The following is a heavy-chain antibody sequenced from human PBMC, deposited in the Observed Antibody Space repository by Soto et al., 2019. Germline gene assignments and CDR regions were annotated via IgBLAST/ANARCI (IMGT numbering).Heavy chain of an antibody. CDR2: INDSGNI. Sequence: QVQLQQWGAGLLKPSETLSLTCAVYGGSFSGYQWSWIRQTPGKGLEWIGEINDSGNINYNPSLTSRVTILLDTPKKQISLKLSSVTAADSAVYYCARGLILWFGELSRRGGYYYYMDGWGKGNTVTVSS. CDR3: ARGLILWFGELSRRGGYYYYMDG. V-gene: IGHV4-34*01. CDR1: GGSFSGYQ. D-gene: IGHD3-10*01. J-gene: IGHJ6*03.